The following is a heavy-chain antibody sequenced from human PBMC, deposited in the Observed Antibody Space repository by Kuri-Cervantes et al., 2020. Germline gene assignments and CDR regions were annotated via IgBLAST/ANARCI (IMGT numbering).Heavy chain of an antibody. D-gene: IGHD6-13*01. CDR3: ARGVWIGAAGYYFDY. CDR1: GYTLTELS. CDR2: ISYDGSNK. V-gene: IGHV3-30*01. J-gene: IGHJ4*02. Sequence: SCKVSGYTLTELSMHWVRQAPGKGLEWVAVISYDGSNKYYADSVKGRFTISRDNSKNTLYLQMNSLRAEDTAVYYCARGVWIGAAGYYFDYWGQGTLVTVSS.